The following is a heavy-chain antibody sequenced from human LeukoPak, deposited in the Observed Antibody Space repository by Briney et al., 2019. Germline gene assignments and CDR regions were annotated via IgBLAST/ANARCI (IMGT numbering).Heavy chain of an antibody. CDR2: ISAYNGNT. J-gene: IGHJ4*02. CDR3: ARGRRYSSIWFQTRYYFDY. D-gene: IGHD3-10*01. Sequence: ASVKVSCKASGYTFTSYGISWVRQAPGQGLEWMGWISAYNGNTNYAQKFQGRVTMTRNTSISTAYMELSSLRSEDTAVYYCARGRRYSSIWFQTRYYFDYWGQGTLVTVSS. V-gene: IGHV1-18*01. CDR1: GYTFTSYG.